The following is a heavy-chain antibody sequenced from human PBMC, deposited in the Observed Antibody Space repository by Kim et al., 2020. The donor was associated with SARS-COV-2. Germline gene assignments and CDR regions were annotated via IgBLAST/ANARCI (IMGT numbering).Heavy chain of an antibody. CDR1: GGSISSYY. CDR2: IYYSGST. D-gene: IGHD3-9*01. J-gene: IGHJ4*02. Sequence: SETLSLTCTVSGGSISSYYWSWIRQPPGKGLEWIGYIYYSGSTNYNPSLKSRVTISVDTSKNQFSLKLTSVTAADTAVYYCARDRGILTGYYNGYFDYWGQGTLVTVSS. V-gene: IGHV4-59*01. CDR3: ARDRGILTGYYNGYFDY.